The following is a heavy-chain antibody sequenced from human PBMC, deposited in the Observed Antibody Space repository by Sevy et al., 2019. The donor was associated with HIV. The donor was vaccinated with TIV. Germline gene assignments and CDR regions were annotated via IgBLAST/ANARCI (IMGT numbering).Heavy chain of an antibody. Sequence: GGSLRLSCAASGFTFSSYGMHWVRQAPGKGLEWVAVIWNDGSNKYYADSVKGRFTISRDNSKNRTYLQMNSQRATDTAVYYGARTPVVAAQKHYYYYYGMDVWGQGTTVTVSS. V-gene: IGHV3-33*01. CDR2: IWNDGSNK. D-gene: IGHD2-15*01. CDR3: ARTPVVAAQKHYYYYYGMDV. CDR1: GFTFSSYG. J-gene: IGHJ6*02.